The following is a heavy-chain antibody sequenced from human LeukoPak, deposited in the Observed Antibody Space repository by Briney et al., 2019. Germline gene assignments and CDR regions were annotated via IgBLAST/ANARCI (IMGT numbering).Heavy chain of an antibody. V-gene: IGHV3-23*01. CDR2: ISGSGGST. Sequence: GESLSLSRAASGFTFSSYAMSWVRQAPGTGLESVSAISGSGGSTSYADSVKGRFTISRDNSKNTLYLQMNSLRAEDTAVYYCAKDSPYYYDSSGYPDAFDIWGQGTMVTVSS. CDR3: AKDSPYYYDSSGYPDAFDI. CDR1: GFTFSSYA. D-gene: IGHD3-22*01. J-gene: IGHJ3*02.